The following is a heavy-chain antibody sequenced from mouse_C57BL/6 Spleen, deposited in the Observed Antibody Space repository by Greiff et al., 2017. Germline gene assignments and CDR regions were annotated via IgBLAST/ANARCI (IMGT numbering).Heavy chain of an antibody. CDR3: ARDYGSSYEWYFDV. Sequence: DVMLVESEGGLVQPGSSMKLSCTASGFTFSDYYMAWVRQVPEKGLEWVANINYDGSSTYYLDSLKSRFIISRDNAKNILYLQMSSLKSEDTATYYCARDYGSSYEWYFDVWGTGTTVTVSS. V-gene: IGHV5-16*01. D-gene: IGHD1-1*01. CDR1: GFTFSDYY. CDR2: INYDGSST. J-gene: IGHJ1*03.